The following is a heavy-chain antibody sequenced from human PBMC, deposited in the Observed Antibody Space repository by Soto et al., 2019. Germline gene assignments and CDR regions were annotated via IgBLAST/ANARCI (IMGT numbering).Heavy chain of an antibody. Sequence: QLTLKESGPTLVKPTQTLALTCNYSGFSLSSSGGGVGWIRLPPGKALEWLARVYWDDDRRYSPSLMSRLALTSATPQSQISLTWTYMPPADTATYYRVRMTPNASGGSTFAHWGQG. CDR1: GFSLSSSGGG. V-gene: IGHV2-5*02. CDR2: VYWDDDR. D-gene: IGHD5-12*01. CDR3: VRMTPNASGGSTFAH. J-gene: IGHJ4*02.